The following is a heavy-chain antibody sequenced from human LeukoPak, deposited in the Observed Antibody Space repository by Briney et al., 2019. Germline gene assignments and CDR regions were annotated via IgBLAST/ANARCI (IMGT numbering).Heavy chain of an antibody. J-gene: IGHJ3*02. D-gene: IGHD2-2*01. CDR1: GGSISSGDYY. CDR3: ARARGDTSSRDAFDI. CDR2: IYYSGST. V-gene: IGHV4-30-4*08. Sequence: SQTLSRTGTVSGGSISSGDYYWSWIRQPPGKGLEWIGYIYYSGSTYYNPSLKSRVTISVDTSKNQFSLKLSSVTAADTAVYYCARARGDTSSRDAFDIWGQGTMVTVSS.